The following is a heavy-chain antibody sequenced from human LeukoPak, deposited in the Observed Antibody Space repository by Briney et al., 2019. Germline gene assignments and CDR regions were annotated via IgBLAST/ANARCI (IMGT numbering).Heavy chain of an antibody. V-gene: IGHV4-59*01. Sequence: SETLSLTCTVSGGSISSYYWSWIRQPPGKGLEWIGYIYYSGRTNYNPSLKSRVTTSVDTSTNQFSLKLSSVTAADTAVYYCARGHSSSWGDYWGQGTLVTVSS. D-gene: IGHD6-13*01. CDR3: ARGHSSSWGDY. J-gene: IGHJ4*02. CDR1: GGSISSYY. CDR2: IYYSGRT.